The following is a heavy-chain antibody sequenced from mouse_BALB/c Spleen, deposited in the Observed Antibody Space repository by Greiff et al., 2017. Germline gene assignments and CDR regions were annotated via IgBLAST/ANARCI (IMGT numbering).Heavy chain of an antibody. J-gene: IGHJ4*01. CDR1: GFTFSSYA. CDR2: ISSGGSYT. Sequence: EVQLVESGGGLVKPGGSLKLSCAASGFTFSSYAMSWVRQSPEKRLEWVAEISSGGSYTYYPDTVTGRFTISRDNAKNTLYLEMSSLRSEDTAMYYCARRDYDYDEDAMDYWGQGTSVTVSS. V-gene: IGHV5-9-4*01. D-gene: IGHD2-4*01. CDR3: ARRDYDYDEDAMDY.